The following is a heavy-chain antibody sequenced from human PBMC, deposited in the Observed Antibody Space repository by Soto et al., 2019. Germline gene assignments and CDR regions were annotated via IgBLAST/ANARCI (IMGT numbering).Heavy chain of an antibody. J-gene: IGHJ6*02. D-gene: IGHD3-10*01. CDR3: ARPTMVRGRSYYGMDV. CDR1: GYSFTSYW. Sequence: GESLKISCKGSGYSFTSYWIGWVRQMPGKGLEWMGIIYPGDSDTRYSPSFQGQVTISADKSISTAYLQWSSLKASDTAMYYCARPTMVRGRSYYGMDVWGQGTTVTVSS. V-gene: IGHV5-51*01. CDR2: IYPGDSDT.